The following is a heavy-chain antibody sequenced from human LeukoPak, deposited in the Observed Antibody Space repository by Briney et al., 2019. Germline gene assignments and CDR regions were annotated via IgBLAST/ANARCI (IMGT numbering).Heavy chain of an antibody. Sequence: SETLSLTCTVSGGSVSSYYWSRIRQPAGKGLEWIGRIYTSGSTNYNPSLKSRVTMSVDASKNQFSLKLSSVTAADTAVYYCARVGSSSWYGGGNWFDPWGQGTLVTVSS. CDR2: IYTSGST. D-gene: IGHD6-13*01. V-gene: IGHV4-4*07. J-gene: IGHJ5*02. CDR1: GGSVSSYY. CDR3: ARVGSSSWYGGGNWFDP.